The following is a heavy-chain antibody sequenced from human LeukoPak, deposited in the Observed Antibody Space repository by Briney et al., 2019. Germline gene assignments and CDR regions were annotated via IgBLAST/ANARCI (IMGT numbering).Heavy chain of an antibody. D-gene: IGHD2-21*02. V-gene: IGHV3-73*01. J-gene: IGHJ3*02. Sequence: GGSLRLSCAASGFTLSGSAMHWVRQASGKGLEWVGRIRSKANSYATAYAASVKGRFTISRDDSKNTAYLQMNSLKTEDTAVYYCTRQPYCGGDCYDAFDIWGQGTMVTVSS. CDR3: TRQPYCGGDCYDAFDI. CDR1: GFTLSGSA. CDR2: IRSKANSYAT.